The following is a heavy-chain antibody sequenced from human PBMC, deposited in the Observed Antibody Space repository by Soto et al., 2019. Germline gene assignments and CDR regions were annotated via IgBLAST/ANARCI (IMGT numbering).Heavy chain of an antibody. CDR1: GYTISSYA. CDR3: ARGVDIGAALGVDAFDI. V-gene: IGHV1-3*01. J-gene: IGHJ3*02. D-gene: IGHD1-26*01. Sequence: GASVKVSCKASGYTISSYAMHWVRQAHGQRLEWMGWISAGNGNTKYSQKFQDRVTITRDTSASTAYMELSSLGSEDTAVYYCARGVDIGAALGVDAFDIWGQGTMVTVSS. CDR2: ISAGNGNT.